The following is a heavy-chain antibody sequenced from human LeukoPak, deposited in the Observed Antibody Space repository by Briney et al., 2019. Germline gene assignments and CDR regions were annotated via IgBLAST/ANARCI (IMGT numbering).Heavy chain of an antibody. V-gene: IGHV4-34*01. CDR1: GGSFSGHY. Sequence: PSETLSLTCAVYGGSFSGHYWSWIRQPPGKGLEWIGEINHSRNTNYNPSLKSRVTLSVDTSKNQFSLKLTSVTAADTAVYYCARGPRYRYSGNYYYYYMDVWDKGTTVTVSS. CDR3: ARGPRYRYSGNYYYYYMDV. CDR2: INHSRNT. D-gene: IGHD1-26*01. J-gene: IGHJ6*03.